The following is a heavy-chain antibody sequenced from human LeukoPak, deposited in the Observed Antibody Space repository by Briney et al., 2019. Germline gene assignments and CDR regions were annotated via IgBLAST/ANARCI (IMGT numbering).Heavy chain of an antibody. D-gene: IGHD3-10*01. J-gene: IGHJ4*02. V-gene: IGHV3-30*02. CDR2: IQYNGTTK. CDR1: GFIFSNYG. CDR3: AKEIPVLLWFGEIGPRIDY. Sequence: PGGSLRLSCAASGFIFSNYGMHWVRQAPGKGLEWVAFIQYNGTTKDYADSVKGRFTISRDNSKNTVSLQMNSLRAEDTAVYYCAKEIPVLLWFGEIGPRIDYWGQGTLVTVSS.